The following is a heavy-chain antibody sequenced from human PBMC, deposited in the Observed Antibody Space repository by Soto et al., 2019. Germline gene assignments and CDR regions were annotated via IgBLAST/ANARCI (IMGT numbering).Heavy chain of an antibody. CDR1: GDSVSSGDYY. Sequence: PSETLSLTCTVSGDSVSSGDYYWTWIRQPPGKGLEWVGHIYFSGRTNYIPSLESRVTISLDTSKNQFSLKLTSVTAADTAVYYCATVPIDTYMIYWSDPWGQGTMVTVHS. J-gene: IGHJ5*02. V-gene: IGHV4-61*08. CDR2: IYFSGRT. D-gene: IGHD3-16*01. CDR3: ATVPIDTYMIYWSDP.